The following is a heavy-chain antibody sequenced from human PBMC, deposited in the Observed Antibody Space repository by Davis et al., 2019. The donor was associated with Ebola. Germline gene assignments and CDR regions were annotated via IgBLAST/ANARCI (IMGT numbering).Heavy chain of an antibody. V-gene: IGHV1-2*02. CDR3: ARGDGLSYYFDY. Sequence: ASVKVSCKASGYTFTGYYIHWVRQAPGQGLEWLGWINPNSGGTNYAQNFQGRATMTRDTSVSTAYMELSRLRSDDTAVYYCARGDGLSYYFDYWGQGTLVTVSS. D-gene: IGHD2-21*02. CDR2: INPNSGGT. CDR1: GYTFTGYY. J-gene: IGHJ4*02.